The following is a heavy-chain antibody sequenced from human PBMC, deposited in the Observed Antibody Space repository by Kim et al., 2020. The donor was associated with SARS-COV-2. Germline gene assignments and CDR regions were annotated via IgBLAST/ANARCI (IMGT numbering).Heavy chain of an antibody. J-gene: IGHJ6*02. CDR3: ARDIGSSSWYEVYYYYGMDV. D-gene: IGHD6-13*01. Sequence: RFTISRDNSKNTLYLQMNSLRAEDTAVYYCARDIGSSSWYEVYYYYGMDVWGQGTTVTVSS. V-gene: IGHV3-30*01.